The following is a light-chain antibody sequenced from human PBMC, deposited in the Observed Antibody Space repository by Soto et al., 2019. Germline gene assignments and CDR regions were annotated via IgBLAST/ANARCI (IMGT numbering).Light chain of an antibody. CDR2: GAS. J-gene: IGKJ1*01. CDR3: QQYGSSPRT. CDR1: QSVTDNY. Sequence: DIVLTQSPATLSLSPGERATLSCRASQSVTDNYLAWYQQKPGQAPRLVISGASSRTSGIPDRFSGSGSGTDFTLTISRLEPEDFAVYYCQQYGSSPRTFGQGTTVDIK. V-gene: IGKV3-20*01.